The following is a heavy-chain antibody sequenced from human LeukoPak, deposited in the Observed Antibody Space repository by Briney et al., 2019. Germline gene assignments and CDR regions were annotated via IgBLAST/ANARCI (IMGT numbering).Heavy chain of an antibody. J-gene: IGHJ4*02. V-gene: IGHV3-33*01. CDR2: IWYDGSNK. Sequence: SLRLSCAASGFTFSSYGMHWVRQAPGKGLEWVAVIWYDGSNKYYADSVKGRFTISRDNSKNTLYLQMNSLRAEDTAVYYCARGYCSSTSCPPSGYWGQGTLVTVSS. CDR3: ARGYCSSTSCPPSGY. CDR1: GFTFSSYG. D-gene: IGHD2-2*01.